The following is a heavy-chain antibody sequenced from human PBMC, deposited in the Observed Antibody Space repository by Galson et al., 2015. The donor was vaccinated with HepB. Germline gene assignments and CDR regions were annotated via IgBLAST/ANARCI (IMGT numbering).Heavy chain of an antibody. J-gene: IGHJ6*03. CDR2: ISYDGSNK. V-gene: IGHV3-30-3*01. D-gene: IGHD6-19*01. Sequence: SLRLSCAASGFTFSSYAMHWVRQAPGKGLEWVAVISYDGSNKYYADSVKGRFTISRDNSKNTLYLQMNSLRAEDTAVYYCARDYYSSGSHGYYYYYYMDVWGKGTTVTVSS. CDR3: ARDYYSSGSHGYYYYYYMDV. CDR1: GFTFSSYA.